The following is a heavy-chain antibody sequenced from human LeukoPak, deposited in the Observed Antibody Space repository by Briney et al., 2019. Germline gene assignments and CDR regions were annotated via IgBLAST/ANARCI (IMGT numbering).Heavy chain of an antibody. J-gene: IGHJ4*02. CDR3: ARLNLGYGYFLEATKHDY. CDR2: ISYDDGTNK. V-gene: IGHV3-30-3*01. Sequence: GRSLRLSCAASGFTFITYPMHWVRQAPGKGLEWVAVISYDDGTNKYYADSVKGRFTISRDNSKNTLYLQMNSLRAEDTAVYYCARLNLGYGYFLEATKHDYWGQGTLVTVSS. CDR1: GFTFITYP. D-gene: IGHD5-18*01.